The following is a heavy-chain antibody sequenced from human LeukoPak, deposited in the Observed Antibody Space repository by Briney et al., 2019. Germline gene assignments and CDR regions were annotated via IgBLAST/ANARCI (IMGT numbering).Heavy chain of an antibody. CDR2: VIPILNSA. CDR3: ASPTGFDVLDL. D-gene: IGHD4-11*01. J-gene: IGHJ3*01. Sequence: SVRVSCKAFGGTFSSLAFSWVRQAPGQGLEWMGRVIPILNSAKYAPRFQDRVTITADTSTSTAYMALGSLRSEDTAVYYCASPTGFDVLDLWGQGTMVTVSS. V-gene: IGHV1-69*04. CDR1: GGTFSSLA.